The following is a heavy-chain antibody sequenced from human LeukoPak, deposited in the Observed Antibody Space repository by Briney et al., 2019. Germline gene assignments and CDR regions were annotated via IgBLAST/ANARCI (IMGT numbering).Heavy chain of an antibody. CDR1: GFTFSSYA. D-gene: IGHD5-18*01. V-gene: IGHV3-30-3*01. CDR2: ISYDGSNK. J-gene: IGHJ5*02. CDR3: ASXXAMAXWFDP. Sequence: GGSLRLSCAASGFTFSSYAMHWVRQAPGKGLEWVAVISYDGSNKYYADSVKGRFTISRDNSKNTLYLQMNSLRAEDTAVYYCASXXAMAXWFDPWGQGTLVTVSS.